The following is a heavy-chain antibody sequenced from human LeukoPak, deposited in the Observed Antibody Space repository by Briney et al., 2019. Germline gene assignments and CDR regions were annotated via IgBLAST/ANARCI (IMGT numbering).Heavy chain of an antibody. CDR3: ARDTRYCSSTSCERAFDI. V-gene: IGHV3-21*01. J-gene: IGHJ3*02. CDR1: GFTFSSYS. CDR2: ISSSSSYI. D-gene: IGHD2-2*01. Sequence: PGGSLRLSCAASGFTFSSYSMTWVRQAPGKGLEWVSSISSSSSYIYCADSVKGRFTISRDNAKNSLYLQMNSLRAEDTAVYYCARDTRYCSSTSCERAFDIWGQGTMVTVSS.